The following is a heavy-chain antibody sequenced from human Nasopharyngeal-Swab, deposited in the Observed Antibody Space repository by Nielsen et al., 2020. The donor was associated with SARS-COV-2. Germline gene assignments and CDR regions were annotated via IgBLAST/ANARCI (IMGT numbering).Heavy chain of an antibody. CDR2: IYYSGST. D-gene: IGHD2-15*01. V-gene: IGHV4-30-4*01. Sequence: SETLSLTCTVSGGSISSGDYYWSWIRQPPGKGLEWIGYIYYSGSTYYNPSLKSRVTISVDTSKNQFSLKLSSVTAADTAVYYCARGGVAATYFDYWGQGTLVTVSS. J-gene: IGHJ4*02. CDR3: ARGGVAATYFDY. CDR1: GGSISSGDYY.